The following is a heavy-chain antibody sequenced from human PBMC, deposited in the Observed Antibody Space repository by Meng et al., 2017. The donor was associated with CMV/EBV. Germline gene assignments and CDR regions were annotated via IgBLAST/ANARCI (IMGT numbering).Heavy chain of an antibody. CDR1: GGSFSGYY. J-gene: IGHJ4*02. V-gene: IGHV4-34*01. CDR3: AYYGILTGLRN. CDR2: INHSGST. Sequence: GSLRLSCAVYGGSFSGYYWSWIRQPPGKGLEWIGEINHSGSTNYNPSLKSRVTISVDTSKNQFSLKLSSVTAADTAVYYCAYYGILTGLRNWGQGTLVTVSS. D-gene: IGHD3-9*01.